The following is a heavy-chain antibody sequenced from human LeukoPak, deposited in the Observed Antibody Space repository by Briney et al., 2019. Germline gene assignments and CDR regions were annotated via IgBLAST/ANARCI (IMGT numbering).Heavy chain of an antibody. V-gene: IGHV4-4*07. CDR3: AGDGRGGGHFDY. CDR2: IYTSGST. D-gene: IGHD1-26*01. CDR1: GGSISTYY. J-gene: IGHJ4*02. Sequence: PSETLSLTCTVSGGSISTYYWSWIRPPAGKGLEWIGRIYTSGSTKYNPCLKSRVTMSQDTSQTQSSLRLGSVTAPDTAVCNCAGDGRGGGHFDYWGQGTLVTVSS.